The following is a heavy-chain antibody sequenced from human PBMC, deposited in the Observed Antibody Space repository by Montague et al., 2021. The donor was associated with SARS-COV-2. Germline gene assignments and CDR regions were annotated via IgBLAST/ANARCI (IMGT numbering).Heavy chain of an antibody. J-gene: IGHJ4*02. V-gene: IGHV4-39*01. CDR3: ARKTSRGLTIFGVVTASYCFDY. Sequence: SETLSLTCTVSGGSISSSSYSWGWIRQPPGKGLEWIGSIYYSGSTYYXPSLKSRVTISVDTSKNQFSLKLSSVTAADTAVFYCARKTSRGLTIFGVVTASYCFDYWGQGTLVTVSS. CDR2: IYYSGST. D-gene: IGHD3-3*01. CDR1: GGSISSSSYS.